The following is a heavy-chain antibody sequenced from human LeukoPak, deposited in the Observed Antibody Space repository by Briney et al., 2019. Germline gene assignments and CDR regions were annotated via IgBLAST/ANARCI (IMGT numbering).Heavy chain of an antibody. V-gene: IGHV1-18*01. CDR2: ISAYNGNT. Sequence: ASVKVSCKASGYTFTSYGISWVRQAPGQGLERMGWISAYNGNTNYAQKLQGRVTMTTDTSTSTAYMELRSLRSDDTAVYYCARLTTYYDILTGYGPNWFDPWGQGTLVTVSS. D-gene: IGHD3-9*01. CDR3: ARLTTYYDILTGYGPNWFDP. CDR1: GYTFTSYG. J-gene: IGHJ5*02.